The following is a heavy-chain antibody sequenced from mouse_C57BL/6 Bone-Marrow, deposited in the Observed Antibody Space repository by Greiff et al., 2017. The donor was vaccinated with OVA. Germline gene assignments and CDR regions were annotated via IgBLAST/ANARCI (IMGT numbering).Heavy chain of an antibody. CDR2: IDPENGDT. Sequence: EVKLMESGAELVRPGASVKLSCTASGFNIKDDYMHWVKQRPEQGLEWIGWIDPENGDTEYASKFQGKATITADTSSNTAYLQLSSLTSEDTAVYYCTTDVHCWGQGTTLTVSS. J-gene: IGHJ2*01. CDR3: TTDVHC. CDR1: GFNIKDDY. V-gene: IGHV14-4*01.